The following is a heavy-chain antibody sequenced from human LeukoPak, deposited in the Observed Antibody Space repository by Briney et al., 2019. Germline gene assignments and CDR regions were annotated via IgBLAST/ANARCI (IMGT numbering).Heavy chain of an antibody. CDR2: ISSSSSYI. J-gene: IGHJ3*02. D-gene: IGHD6-6*01. Sequence: GGSLRLSCVASGFTFSSYSMNWVRQAPGKGLEWVSSISSSSSYIYYADSVKGRFTISRDNAKNSLYLQMNSLRTEDTAVYYCARDGPAARPHDAFDIWGQGTMVTVSS. CDR3: ARDGPAARPHDAFDI. CDR1: GFTFSSYS. V-gene: IGHV3-21*01.